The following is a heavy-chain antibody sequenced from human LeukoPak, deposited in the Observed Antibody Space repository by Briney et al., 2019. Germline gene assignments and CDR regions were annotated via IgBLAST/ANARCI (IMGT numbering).Heavy chain of an antibody. J-gene: IGHJ4*02. V-gene: IGHV4-59*12. CDR1: GGSINSYY. CDR2: IYYSGST. CDR3: ARDYGDYVFDY. Sequence: SETLSLTCSVSGGSINSYYWSWIRQPPGKGLEWIGYIYYSGSTYYNPSLKSRVTISVDTSKNQFSLKLSSVTAADTAVYYCARDYGDYVFDYWGQGTLVTVSS. D-gene: IGHD4-17*01.